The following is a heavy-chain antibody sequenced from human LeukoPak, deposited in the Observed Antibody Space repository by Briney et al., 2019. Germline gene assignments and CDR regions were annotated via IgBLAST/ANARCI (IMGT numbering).Heavy chain of an antibody. CDR3: AGRGPMITFGGVIAYFQY. CDR2: IGGSGGST. J-gene: IGHJ4*02. V-gene: IGHV3-23*01. CDR1: GLSLSSHV. D-gene: IGHD3-16*02. Sequence: GGSLRLFYAASGLSLSSHVVSWVRQARGVWLEWVSIIGGSGGSTFYADSVKGRSTISRDISKNTLYLQMNNLRAEDTAVYYCAGRGPMITFGGVIAYFQYWGQGTLVTVSP.